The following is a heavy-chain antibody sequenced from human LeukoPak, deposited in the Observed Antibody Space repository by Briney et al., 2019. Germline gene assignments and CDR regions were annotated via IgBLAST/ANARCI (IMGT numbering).Heavy chain of an antibody. Sequence: PSQTLSLTCTVSGGSISSRSYYWGWIRQPPGKGLDWIGSISYSGSTYYNPSLKSRVTISVGTSKNQCSLKLSSVTAADTAVYYCATHSSSSWYWFDPWGQGTLVTVSS. CDR3: ATHSSSSWYWFDP. CDR2: ISYSGST. D-gene: IGHD6-13*01. J-gene: IGHJ5*02. CDR1: GGSISSRSYY. V-gene: IGHV4-39*01.